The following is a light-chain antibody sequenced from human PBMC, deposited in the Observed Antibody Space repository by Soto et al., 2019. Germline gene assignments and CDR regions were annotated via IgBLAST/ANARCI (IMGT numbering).Light chain of an antibody. CDR3: QQYDNLLIT. V-gene: IGKV1-33*01. Sequence: DIQMTQSPSSLSASVGDRVTITCQASQDISNYLNWYQQKPGKAPKLLIYDASNLETGVPSRFSGSGSGTDFTFTISSLQPEDIATYYCQQYDNLLITFGLGTRLEIK. J-gene: IGKJ5*01. CDR1: QDISNY. CDR2: DAS.